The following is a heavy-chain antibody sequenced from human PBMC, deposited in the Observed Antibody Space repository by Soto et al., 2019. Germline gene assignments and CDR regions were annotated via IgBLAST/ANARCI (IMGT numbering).Heavy chain of an antibody. Sequence: SENLSLTCTVSGGSISSYYWSWIRQPPGKGLEWIGYIYYSGSTNYNPSHKSRDTISVDTSKNQFSLKLSSVTAADTAVYYCATLWEVVPAAGPHNDAFDIWGQGTMVTVSS. J-gene: IGHJ3*02. CDR3: ATLWEVVPAAGPHNDAFDI. D-gene: IGHD2-2*01. V-gene: IGHV4-59*01. CDR1: GGSISSYY. CDR2: IYYSGST.